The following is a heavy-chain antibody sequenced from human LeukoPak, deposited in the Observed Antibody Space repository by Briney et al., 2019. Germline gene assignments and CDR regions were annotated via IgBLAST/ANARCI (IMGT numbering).Heavy chain of an antibody. D-gene: IGHD3-10*01. J-gene: IGHJ5*02. CDR2: INPNSGGT. CDR1: GYTFTGYY. V-gene: IGHV1-2*02. CDR3: SMVRGVTNWFDP. Sequence: ASVKVSCKASGYTFTGYYMHWVRQAPGRGLEWMGWINPNSGGTNYAQKFQGRVTMTRDTSISTAYMELSRLRSDDTAVYYCSMVRGVTNWFDPWGQGTLVSVSS.